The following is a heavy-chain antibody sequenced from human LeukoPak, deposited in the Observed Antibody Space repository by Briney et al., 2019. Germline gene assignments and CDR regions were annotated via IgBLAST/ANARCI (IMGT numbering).Heavy chain of an antibody. J-gene: IGHJ4*02. CDR2: ISSSSSYI. V-gene: IGHV3-21*01. CDR3: AGNPRSSWKTGVDY. Sequence: GGSLRLSCAASGFTFSSYSMNWVRQAPGKGLEWVSSISSSSSYIYYADSVKGRFTISRDNAKNSLYLQMNSLRAEDTAVYYCAGNPRSSWKTGVDYWGQGTLVTVSS. D-gene: IGHD6-13*01. CDR1: GFTFSSYS.